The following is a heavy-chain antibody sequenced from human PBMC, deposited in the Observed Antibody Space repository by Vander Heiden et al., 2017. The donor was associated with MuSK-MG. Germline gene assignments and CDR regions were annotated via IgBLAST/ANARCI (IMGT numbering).Heavy chain of an antibody. V-gene: IGHV3-30-3*01. J-gene: IGHJ6*03. CDR1: DLTFRSYV. CDR3: AREGGAGGVYYMDV. D-gene: IGHD2-8*02. Sequence: QVPLVESGGGVVQPGRSLRLSCAASDLTFRSYVMPWVRQAPGKGLEWVAVISYDGSNKYYADSVKGRFTISRDNSKNTLYLQMNSLRAEDTAVYYCAREGGAGGVYYMDVWGKGTTVTVSS. CDR2: ISYDGSNK.